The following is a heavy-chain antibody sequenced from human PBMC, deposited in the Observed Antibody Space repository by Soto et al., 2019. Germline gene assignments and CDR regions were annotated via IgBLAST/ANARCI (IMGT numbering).Heavy chain of an antibody. Sequence: GASVKVSCKASGYTFTSYAMNWVRQAPGQGLEWMGWINTNTGNPTYAQGFTGRFVFSLGTSVSTAYLQICSLKAEDTAVYYCASAYDSSGYYYVLGAFDIWGQGTMVTVSS. CDR3: ASAYDSSGYYYVLGAFDI. J-gene: IGHJ3*02. V-gene: IGHV7-4-1*01. CDR2: INTNTGNP. CDR1: GYTFTSYA. D-gene: IGHD3-22*01.